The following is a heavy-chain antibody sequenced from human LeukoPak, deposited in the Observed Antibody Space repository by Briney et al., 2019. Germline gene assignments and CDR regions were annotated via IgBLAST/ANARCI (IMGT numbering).Heavy chain of an antibody. Sequence: PGGSLRLSCAASGFPFSSFYMSWVRQAPGKGLEWVGRIKSKTDGGTTDYAAPVKGRFTISRDDSKNTLYLQMNSLKTEDTAVYYCTTDLLYYYDSSGYYPIFFDYWGQGTLVTVSS. J-gene: IGHJ4*02. CDR3: TTDLLYYYDSSGYYPIFFDY. CDR1: GFPFSSFY. CDR2: IKSKTDGGTT. V-gene: IGHV3-15*01. D-gene: IGHD3-22*01.